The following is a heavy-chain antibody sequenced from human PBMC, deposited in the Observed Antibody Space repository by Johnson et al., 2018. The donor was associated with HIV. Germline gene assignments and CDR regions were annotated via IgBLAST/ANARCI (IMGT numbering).Heavy chain of an antibody. D-gene: IGHD3-22*01. CDR3: ATHFYDDSGIPAAAFHN. J-gene: IGHJ3*02. CDR2: INSDGSSI. V-gene: IGHV3-74*02. Sequence: VQLVESGGGLVQPGGSLRLSCAASGFTFSSYWMHWVRQAPGKGLVWVSRINSDGSSITYADSVKGRFTISRDNSKNAMYLQMNSLRAEDTALYYCATHFYDDSGIPAAAFHNWGQGTMVTVSS. CDR1: GFTFSSYW.